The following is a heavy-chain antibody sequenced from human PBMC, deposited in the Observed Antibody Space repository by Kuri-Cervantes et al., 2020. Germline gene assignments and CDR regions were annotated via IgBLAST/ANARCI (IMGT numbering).Heavy chain of an antibody. CDR1: GYTFTGYY. Sequence: ASVKVSCKASGYTFTGYYMHWVRQAPGQGLEWMGWINPNSGGTNYAQKFQGRVTMTRDTSISTAYMELSGLRSDDTAVYYCARGIWFGELDGDYWGQGTLVTVSS. CDR2: INPNSGGT. J-gene: IGHJ4*02. V-gene: IGHV1-2*02. D-gene: IGHD3-10*01. CDR3: ARGIWFGELDGDY.